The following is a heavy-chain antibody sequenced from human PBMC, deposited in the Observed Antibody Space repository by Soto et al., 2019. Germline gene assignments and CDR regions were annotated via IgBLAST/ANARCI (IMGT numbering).Heavy chain of an antibody. CDR2: MDPNSGST. CDR3: ARERKFDFWRKGLGV. D-gene: IGHD3-3*01. V-gene: IGHV1-8*01. Sequence: QAQLVQSGAEVKKPGASVKVSCKASGYTFTSYDINWVRQAPGQGLEWLGWMDPNSGSTGYAQNFQGRVTMTRNISINTAHMELSSLRSEDTAVYYCARERKFDFWRKGLGVWGPGTTVTVSS. CDR1: GYTFTSYD. J-gene: IGHJ6*02.